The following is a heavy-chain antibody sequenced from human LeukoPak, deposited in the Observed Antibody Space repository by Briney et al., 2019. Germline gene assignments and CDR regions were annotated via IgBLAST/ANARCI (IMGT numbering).Heavy chain of an antibody. D-gene: IGHD2-21*02. Sequence: GGSLRLSCAASGFTFSSYAMSWVRQAPGKGLEWVSAISGSGGSTYYADSVKGRFTISRDNSKNTLYLQMNSLRAEDTAVYYCAKVRVVVTATHDAFDIWGQGTMATVSS. J-gene: IGHJ3*02. CDR1: GFTFSSYA. CDR3: AKVRVVVTATHDAFDI. CDR2: ISGSGGST. V-gene: IGHV3-23*01.